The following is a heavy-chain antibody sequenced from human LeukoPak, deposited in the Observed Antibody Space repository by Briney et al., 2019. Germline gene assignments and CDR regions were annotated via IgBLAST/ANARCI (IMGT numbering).Heavy chain of an antibody. D-gene: IGHD3-3*01. Sequence: ASVKVSCKASGYTFTSYGISWVRQAPGQGLEWMGWISAYNGNTNYAQKLQGRVTMTTDTSTSTAYMELRSLRSDDTAVYYCARSNKVQAYYDFWSGYYRDYYYYMDVWGKGTTVTVSS. J-gene: IGHJ6*03. V-gene: IGHV1-18*01. CDR3: ARSNKVQAYYDFWSGYYRDYYYYMDV. CDR2: ISAYNGNT. CDR1: GYTFTSYG.